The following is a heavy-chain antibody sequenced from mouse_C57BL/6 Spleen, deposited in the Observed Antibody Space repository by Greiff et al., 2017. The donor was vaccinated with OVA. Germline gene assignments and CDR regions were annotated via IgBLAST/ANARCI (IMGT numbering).Heavy chain of an antibody. CDR3: ARPLYLGNSYAMDY. D-gene: IGHD2-1*01. Sequence: VQLQQSGPELVKPGASVKISCKASGYTFTDYYMNWVKQSHGKSLEWIGDINPNNGGTSYNQKFKGKATLTVDKSSSTAYMELRSLTSEDSAVYYCARPLYLGNSYAMDYWGQGTSVTVSS. V-gene: IGHV1-26*01. CDR1: GYTFTDYY. CDR2: INPNNGGT. J-gene: IGHJ4*01.